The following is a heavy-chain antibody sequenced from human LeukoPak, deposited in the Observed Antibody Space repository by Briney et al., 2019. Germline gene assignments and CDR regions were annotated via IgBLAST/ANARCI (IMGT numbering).Heavy chain of an antibody. J-gene: IGHJ4*02. Sequence: GGSLRLSCAASGFTFSTYGMNWVRQAPGKGLEWVSAISGSGDSTKYADSVKGRFTISRANSKNTLYLQMNSLRAEDTALYYCAKSLGTYYFDYWGQGTLVTVSS. CDR3: AKSLGTYYFDY. CDR1: GFTFSTYG. CDR2: ISGSGDST. D-gene: IGHD3/OR15-3a*01. V-gene: IGHV3-23*01.